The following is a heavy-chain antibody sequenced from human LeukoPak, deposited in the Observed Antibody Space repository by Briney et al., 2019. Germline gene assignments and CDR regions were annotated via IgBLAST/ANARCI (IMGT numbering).Heavy chain of an antibody. CDR1: GFTFSSYW. CDR2: INSDGSST. CDR3: ARETVAGPHFDY. D-gene: IGHD6-19*01. V-gene: IGHV3-74*01. Sequence: GGSLRLSCAASGFTFSSYWVHWVRQAPGKGLVWVSRINSDGSSTSYADSVKGRFTTSRDNAKNTLYLQMNSLRAEDTAVYYCARETVAGPHFDYWGQGTLVTVSS. J-gene: IGHJ4*02.